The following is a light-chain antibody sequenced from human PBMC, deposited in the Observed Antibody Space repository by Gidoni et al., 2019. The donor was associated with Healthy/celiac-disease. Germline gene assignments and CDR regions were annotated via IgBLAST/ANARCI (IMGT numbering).Light chain of an antibody. J-gene: IGKJ1*01. Sequence: EIVMTQSPATLSVSPGERATLSCRASQSVSSNLAWYQQKPGQAPRLLIYGASTRATGIPARFSGCGSGTEFTLTISSLQSEDFAVYYCQRYNNWQWTFGQGTKVEIK. CDR3: QRYNNWQWT. V-gene: IGKV3-15*01. CDR2: GAS. CDR1: QSVSSN.